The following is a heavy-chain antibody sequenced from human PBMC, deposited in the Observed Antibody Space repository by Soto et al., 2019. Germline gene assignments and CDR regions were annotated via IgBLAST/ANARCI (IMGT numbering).Heavy chain of an antibody. J-gene: IGHJ4*02. D-gene: IGHD2-21*01. CDR3: AKGDQERQWVFLHN. CDR2: IRGNGGET. CDR1: GFTFSNYA. V-gene: IGHV3-23*01. Sequence: EVQVLESGGGLVQPGGSLRLSCVASGFTFSNYAMTWVRQARGKGMEWVSAIRGNGGETFYADSVKGRFTISRDNSKNTLYLQMNSLRAEDTAVYHCAKGDQERQWVFLHNWGQGTLVTVSS.